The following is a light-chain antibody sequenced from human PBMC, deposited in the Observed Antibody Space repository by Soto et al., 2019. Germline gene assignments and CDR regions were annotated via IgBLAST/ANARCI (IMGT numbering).Light chain of an antibody. CDR3: QQYGSSGWT. V-gene: IGKV3-20*01. J-gene: IGKJ1*01. Sequence: EIVLTQSPGTLSLSPGERATLSCRASQSVSSSYLAWYQKIPGQAPRLLIYGASSRATGIPDRFSGSGSGTDFTLTISRLEPEDFAVYYCQQYGSSGWTFGQGTKVDIK. CDR2: GAS. CDR1: QSVSSSY.